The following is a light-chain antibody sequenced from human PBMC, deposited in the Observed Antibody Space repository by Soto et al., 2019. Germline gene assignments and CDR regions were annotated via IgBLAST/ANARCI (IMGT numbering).Light chain of an antibody. J-gene: IGLJ2*01. Sequence: QSVLTQPPSVSGAPGQRVTISCTGSSSNIGAGYDVHWYQQLPGTAPKLLIYGNSNRPSGVPDRFSGSKSGTSASLAITGRQAEDEADYYCQSYGSSLSGVVCGGGTKLTVL. CDR1: SSNIGAGYD. V-gene: IGLV1-40*01. CDR3: QSYGSSLSGVV. CDR2: GNS.